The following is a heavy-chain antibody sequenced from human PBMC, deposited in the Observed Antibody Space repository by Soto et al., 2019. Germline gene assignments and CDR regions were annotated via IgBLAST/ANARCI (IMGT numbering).Heavy chain of an antibody. D-gene: IGHD3-16*01. CDR1: GFTFSSYG. CDR2: ISYDGSDK. J-gene: IGHJ5*02. CDR3: AKTAGYDYVWGSSGLDP. V-gene: IGHV3-30*18. Sequence: LRLSCAGSGFTFSSYGMHWVRQAPGKGLEWVAVISYDGSDKYYGDSVKGRFTISRDDSKNTLYLQMNSLRVEDTAIYYCAKTAGYDYVWGSSGLDPWGQGTLVTVSS.